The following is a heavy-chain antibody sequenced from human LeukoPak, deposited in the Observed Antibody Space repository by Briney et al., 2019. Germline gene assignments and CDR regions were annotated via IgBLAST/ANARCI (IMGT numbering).Heavy chain of an antibody. Sequence: SETLSLTCTVSGGSISSSGSYWPWIRQPPGKGLEWNGSIYYSGNTYNPSLKSRVSISVDTSKNQFSLNLTSVNAADTAMYYCARVMAARREDLNWFDPWGQGTLVTVSS. D-gene: IGHD6-6*01. J-gene: IGHJ5*02. CDR3: ARVMAARREDLNWFDP. CDR1: GGSISSSGSY. CDR2: IYYSGNT. V-gene: IGHV4-39*07.